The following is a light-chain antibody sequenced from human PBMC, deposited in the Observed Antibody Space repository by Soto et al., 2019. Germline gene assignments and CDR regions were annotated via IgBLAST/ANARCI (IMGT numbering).Light chain of an antibody. CDR3: GSWDSSLSAYV. J-gene: IGLJ1*01. Sequence: QSALTQPRSVSGSPGQSVTISCTGTSSDVGDFKYVSWYQQHPGKAPKFMIYDVNKRPSGVPDRFSGSKSGNTASLTISGLQAEDEADYYCGSWDSSLSAYVFGTGTKVTVL. CDR2: DVN. V-gene: IGLV2-11*01. CDR1: SSDVGDFKY.